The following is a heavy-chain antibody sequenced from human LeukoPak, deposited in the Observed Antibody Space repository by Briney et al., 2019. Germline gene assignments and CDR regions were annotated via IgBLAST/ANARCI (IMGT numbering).Heavy chain of an antibody. Sequence: ASVKVSCKASGYTFTSYAMHWVRQAPGQRLEWMGWINAGNGNTKYSQKFQGRVTITRDTSASTAYMELSSLRSEDTAVYYCARTYSGYGPFDYWGQGTLVTVSS. V-gene: IGHV1-3*01. CDR3: ARTYSGYGPFDY. D-gene: IGHD5-12*01. CDR2: INAGNGNT. CDR1: GYTFTSYA. J-gene: IGHJ4*02.